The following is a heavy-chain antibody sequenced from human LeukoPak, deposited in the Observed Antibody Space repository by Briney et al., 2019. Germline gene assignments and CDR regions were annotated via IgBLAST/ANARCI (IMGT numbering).Heavy chain of an antibody. CDR3: AIGEDTMVRGVNWFDP. D-gene: IGHD3-10*01. CDR1: GGTFSSYA. J-gene: IGHJ5*02. V-gene: IGHV1-69*13. CDR2: IIPIFGTA. Sequence: SVKVSCKASGGTFSSYAISWVRQAHGQGLEWMGVIIPIFGTANYAQKFQGRVTITADESTSAAYMELSSLRSEDTAVYYCAIGEDTMVRGVNWFDPWGQGTLVTVSS.